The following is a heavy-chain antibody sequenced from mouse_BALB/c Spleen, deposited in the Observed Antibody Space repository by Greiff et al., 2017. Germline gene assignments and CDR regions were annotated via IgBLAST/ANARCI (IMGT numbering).Heavy chain of an antibody. J-gene: IGHJ2*01. V-gene: IGHV1-54*03. D-gene: IGHD2-14*01. CDR1: GYAFTNYL. CDR3: AREVRSLFDY. Sequence: QVQLKESGAELVRPGTSVKVSCKASGYAFTNYLIEWVKQRPGQGLEWIGVINPGSGGTNYNEKFKGKATLTADKSSSTAYMQLSSLTSDDSAVYFCAREVRSLFDYWGQGTTLTVSS. CDR2: INPGSGGT.